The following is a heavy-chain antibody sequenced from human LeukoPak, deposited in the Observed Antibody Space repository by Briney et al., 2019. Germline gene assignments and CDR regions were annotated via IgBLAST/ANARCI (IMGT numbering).Heavy chain of an antibody. V-gene: IGHV4-59*01. CDR1: GGSIRSYY. D-gene: IGHD3-22*01. CDR3: ARSDSSGYSIDY. Sequence: PSETLSLTCTVSGGSIRSYYWSWIRQPPGKGLEWIGYIYYSGSTNYNPSLKSRVTISVDTSKNQFSLKLSSVTAADTAVYYCARSDSSGYSIDYWGQGTLVTVSS. J-gene: IGHJ4*02. CDR2: IYYSGST.